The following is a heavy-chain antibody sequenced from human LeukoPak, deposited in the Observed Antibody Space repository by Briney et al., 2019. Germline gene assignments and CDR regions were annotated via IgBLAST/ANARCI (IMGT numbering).Heavy chain of an antibody. CDR3: ARDTWVDTAMISLNYYYYMDV. J-gene: IGHJ6*03. CDR2: IIPIFGTA. Sequence: SVKVSCKASGGTFSSYAISWVRQAPGRGLEWMGRIIPIFGTANYAQKFQGRVTITTDESTSTAYMELSSLRSEDTAVYYCARDTWVDTAMISLNYYYYMDVWGKGTTVTVSS. D-gene: IGHD5-18*01. CDR1: GGTFSSYA. V-gene: IGHV1-69*05.